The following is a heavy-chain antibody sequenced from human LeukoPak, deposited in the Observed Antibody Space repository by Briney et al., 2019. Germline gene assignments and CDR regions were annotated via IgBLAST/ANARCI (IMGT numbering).Heavy chain of an antibody. Sequence: SQTLSLTCAISGDSVSSNSAAWNWIRQSPPRGLEWLGRTYYRSKWYNDYAVSVKSRITINPDTSKNQFSLQLISVTPEDTAVYYCARSASSWYWDYYYGMDVWGQGTTVTVSS. CDR3: ARSASSWYWDYYYGMDV. CDR2: TYYRSKWYN. CDR1: GDSVSSNSAA. V-gene: IGHV6-1*01. J-gene: IGHJ6*02. D-gene: IGHD6-13*01.